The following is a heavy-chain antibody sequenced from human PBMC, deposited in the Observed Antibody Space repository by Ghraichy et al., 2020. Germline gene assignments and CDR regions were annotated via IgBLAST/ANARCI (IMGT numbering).Heavy chain of an antibody. CDR2: IKSDGGST. CDR3: VRQCTVRGVLVAFDI. V-gene: IGHV3-74*01. D-gene: IGHD3-10*01. Sequence: GGSLRLSCAASGFTFSDHWMHWVRQAPGKGLVWVSRIKSDGGSTSYADSVKGRFTISRDNAKNTLYLQMNSLRAEDTAVYYCVRQCTVRGVLVAFDIWGQGTMVTVSS. CDR1: GFTFSDHW. J-gene: IGHJ3*02.